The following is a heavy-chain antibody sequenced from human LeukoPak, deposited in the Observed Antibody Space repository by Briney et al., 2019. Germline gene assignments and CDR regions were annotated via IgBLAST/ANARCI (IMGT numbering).Heavy chain of an antibody. CDR1: GFIFSNYA. V-gene: IGHV3-23*01. D-gene: IGHD1-26*01. Sequence: GGSLRLSCAVSGFIFSNYAMSWVRQAPGKGLEWVSAISGSGDSIYYADSVKGRFTMSRDNSKNTLYLQMNSLRAEDTAVYLCAKDIAVEWEPLSARGAFDIWGQGTMVTVSS. CDR2: ISGSGDSI. CDR3: AKDIAVEWEPLSARGAFDI. J-gene: IGHJ3*02.